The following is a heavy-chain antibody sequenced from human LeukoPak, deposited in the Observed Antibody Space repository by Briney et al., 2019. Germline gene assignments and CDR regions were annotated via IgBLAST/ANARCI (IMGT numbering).Heavy chain of an antibody. D-gene: IGHD3-9*01. V-gene: IGHV1-69*02. CDR3: ARSSMPRVILTGSPKTEMNFFDY. CDR2: IIPNTGRT. J-gene: IGHJ4*02. Sequence: ASVTVSCKTSGGSFTNINWVRQAPGQGLEWMGRIIPNTGRTNYAKKFQDRVTIIADKSTKTVYMELSSLRSEDTAVYYCARSSMPRVILTGSPKTEMNFFDYWGQGTLVTVSS. CDR1: GGSFTN.